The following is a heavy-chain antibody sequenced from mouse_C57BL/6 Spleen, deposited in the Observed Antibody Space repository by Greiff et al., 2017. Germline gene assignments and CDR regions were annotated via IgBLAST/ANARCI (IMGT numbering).Heavy chain of an antibody. CDR1: GYAFTNYL. D-gene: IGHD2-5*01. CDR3: ARGSSYYSNYGYFDY. V-gene: IGHV1-54*01. Sequence: VQLQQSGAELVRPGTSVKVSCKASGYAFTNYLIEWVKQRPGQGLEWIGVINPGSGGTNYNEKFKGKATLTADKSSSTAYMQLSSLTSEDSAVYFCARGSSYYSNYGYFDYWGQGTTLTVSS. J-gene: IGHJ2*01. CDR2: INPGSGGT.